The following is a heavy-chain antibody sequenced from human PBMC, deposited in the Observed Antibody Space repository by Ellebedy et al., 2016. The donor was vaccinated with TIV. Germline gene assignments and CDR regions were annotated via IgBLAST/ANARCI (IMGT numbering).Heavy chain of an antibody. V-gene: IGHV4-59*01. D-gene: IGHD3-10*01. Sequence: SETLSLXXTVSDGSIRSYPWSWIRQSPGKGLEWIGYFHYSGTTNYNPSLKSRLSISVDTSKNQFSLNLSSVTAADTGVYYCARTSTMVRGALDYWGQGTLVTVSS. CDR2: FHYSGTT. CDR3: ARTSTMVRGALDY. J-gene: IGHJ4*02. CDR1: DGSIRSYP.